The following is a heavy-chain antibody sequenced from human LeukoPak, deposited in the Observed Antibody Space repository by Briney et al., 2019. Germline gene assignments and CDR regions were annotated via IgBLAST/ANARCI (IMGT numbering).Heavy chain of an antibody. CDR3: ARDGAAAGREYDY. CDR2: INTNTGNP. Sequence: ASVKVSCKASGYAFTGYSINWVRQAPGQGLEWMGWINTNTGNPTYAQGFTGRFVFSLDTSVSTAYLQITSLKAEDTAVYYCARDGAAAGREYDYWGQGTLVTVSS. V-gene: IGHV7-4-1*02. D-gene: IGHD6-13*01. CDR1: GYAFTGYS. J-gene: IGHJ4*02.